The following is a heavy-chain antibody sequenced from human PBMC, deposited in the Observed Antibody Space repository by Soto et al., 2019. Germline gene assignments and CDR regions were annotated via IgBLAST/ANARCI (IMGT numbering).Heavy chain of an antibody. D-gene: IGHD3-22*01. CDR3: AKDFYYESSGYDFFHY. Sequence: GGSLSLSCAASGFTFSGYAMSWVRQAPGKGLEWVSVIHVSGGSAFYADSVKGRFTISRDNSNITLYLQMNSLRAEDTAVYYCAKDFYYESSGYDFFHYWGQGTLVTVSS. CDR2: IHVSGGSA. V-gene: IGHV3-23*01. CDR1: GFTFSGYA. J-gene: IGHJ4*02.